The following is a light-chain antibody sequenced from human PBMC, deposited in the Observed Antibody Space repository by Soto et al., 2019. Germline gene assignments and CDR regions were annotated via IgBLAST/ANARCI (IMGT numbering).Light chain of an antibody. CDR3: QQLNSYSRVFT. Sequence: DIQLTQSPSFLSASVGDRVTITCRASQGISSYLAWYQQKPGKAPKLLIYAASTLQSGVPSRFSGSGSGTEFTLTFSSLQPEDFATFYCQQLNSYSRVFTFGPGTKVDIK. V-gene: IGKV1-9*01. CDR1: QGISSY. J-gene: IGKJ3*01. CDR2: AAS.